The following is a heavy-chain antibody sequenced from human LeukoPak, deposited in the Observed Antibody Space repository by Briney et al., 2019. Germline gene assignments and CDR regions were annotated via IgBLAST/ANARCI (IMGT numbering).Heavy chain of an antibody. V-gene: IGHV4-59*01. J-gene: IGHJ4*02. D-gene: IGHD4/OR15-4a*01. CDR3: ARARGLWGGQIPFDY. CDR2: IYYSGSGST. CDR1: GFTFSDFW. Sequence: GSLRLSCAGSGFTFSDFWMTWIRQPPGKGLEWIGYIYYSGSGSTNYNPSLKSRVTISVDTSKNQFSLKLSSVTAADTAVYYCARARGLWGGQIPFDYWGQGTLVTVSS.